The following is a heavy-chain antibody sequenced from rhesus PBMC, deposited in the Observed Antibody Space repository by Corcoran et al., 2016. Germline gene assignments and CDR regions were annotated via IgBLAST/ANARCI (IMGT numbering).Heavy chain of an antibody. CDR3: AGQRSAAGNSNYYGLDS. D-gene: IGHD6-31*01. J-gene: IGHJ6*01. Sequence: QVQLQESGPGLVKPSETLSLTCAVSGGSISSSNWWSWIRQPPGKGLEWIGGTYSYRDSTNSNPSLMSRFTNSKVPCTNHVSLNLVSVTAADSAVYYCAGQRSAAGNSNYYGLDSWGQGVVVTVSS. CDR1: GGSISSSNW. V-gene: IGHV4-65*02. CDR2: TYSYRDST.